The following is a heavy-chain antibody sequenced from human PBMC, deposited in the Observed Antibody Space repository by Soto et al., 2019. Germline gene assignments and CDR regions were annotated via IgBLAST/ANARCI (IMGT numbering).Heavy chain of an antibody. Sequence: SETLSLTCTVSGGSISSYYWSWIRQPPGKGLEWIGYIYYSGSTNYNPSLKSRVTISVDTSKNQFSLKLSSVTAADTAVYYCARSVATSFDYWGQGTLVTVSS. D-gene: IGHD6-19*01. CDR1: GGSISSYY. J-gene: IGHJ4*02. V-gene: IGHV4-59*01. CDR3: ARSVATSFDY. CDR2: IYYSGST.